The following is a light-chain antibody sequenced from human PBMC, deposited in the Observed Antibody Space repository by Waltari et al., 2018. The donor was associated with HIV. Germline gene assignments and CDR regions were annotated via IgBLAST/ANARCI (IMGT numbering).Light chain of an antibody. CDR3: QQYNVWPPWT. J-gene: IGKJ1*01. Sequence: EIVMPQSPATLSVSPGERATLSCRASQSVSGNLAWSQQKPGQAPRLLIYGASTRATGIPARFSGSGSGTEFTLSISSLQSEDFAVYYCQQYNVWPPWTFGQGTEVEIK. CDR1: QSVSGN. V-gene: IGKV3-15*01. CDR2: GAS.